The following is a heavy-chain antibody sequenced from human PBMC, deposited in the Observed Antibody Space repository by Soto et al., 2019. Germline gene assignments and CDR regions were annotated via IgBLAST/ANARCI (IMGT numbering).Heavy chain of an antibody. CDR1: GGTFSSYA. Sequence: QVQLVQSGAEVKKPGSSVKVSCKASGGTFSSYAISWVRQAPGQGLEWMGGIIPIFGTANYAQKFQSRVTITADESTSTAYMELSRLRSEDTAVYYCARPQPDSSSYKHYYYGMDVWGQGNTVTVSS. D-gene: IGHD6-13*01. CDR2: IIPIFGTA. V-gene: IGHV1-69*01. J-gene: IGHJ6*02. CDR3: ARPQPDSSSYKHYYYGMDV.